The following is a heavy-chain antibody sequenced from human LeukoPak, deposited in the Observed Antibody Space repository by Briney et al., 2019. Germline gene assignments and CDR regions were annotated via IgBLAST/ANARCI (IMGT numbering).Heavy chain of an antibody. Sequence: GGSLRLSCAASGFTFSSYAMHWVRQAPGKGLEWVAVISYDGSNKYYADSVKGRFTISRDNSKNTLYLQMNSLRAEDTAVYYCARDSMGYCSGGSCYSYGYWGQGTMVTVSS. CDR2: ISYDGSNK. CDR3: ARDSMGYCSGGSCYSYGY. D-gene: IGHD2-15*01. V-gene: IGHV3-30*01. J-gene: IGHJ3*01. CDR1: GFTFSSYA.